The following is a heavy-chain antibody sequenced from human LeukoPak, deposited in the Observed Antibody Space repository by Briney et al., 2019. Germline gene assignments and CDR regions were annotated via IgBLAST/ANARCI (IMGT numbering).Heavy chain of an antibody. V-gene: IGHV4-4*07. Sequence: PSETLSLICTVSGGSISNYYWSWIRQPAGKGLEWIGRINTSGSTNYNPSLESRVSLSVDTSNNRFSLKLNSVTAADTAVYFCARSRGTALITRFDYWGQGSLVTVSS. J-gene: IGHJ4*02. D-gene: IGHD5-18*01. CDR1: GGSISNYY. CDR3: ARSRGTALITRFDY. CDR2: INTSGST.